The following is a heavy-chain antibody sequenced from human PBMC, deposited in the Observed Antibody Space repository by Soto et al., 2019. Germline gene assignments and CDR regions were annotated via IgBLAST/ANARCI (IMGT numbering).Heavy chain of an antibody. V-gene: IGHV3-21*01. Sequence: PGGSLRLSCAASGFTFSSDSMNWVRQAPGKGLEWVSSISSSSSYIYYADSVKGRFTISRDNAKNSLYLQMNSLRAEDTAVYYCASSTGIQLWFETLRPFDYGGQGTLVTVSS. CDR2: ISSSSSYI. D-gene: IGHD5-18*01. CDR3: ASSTGIQLWFETLRPFDY. J-gene: IGHJ4*02. CDR1: GFTFSSDS.